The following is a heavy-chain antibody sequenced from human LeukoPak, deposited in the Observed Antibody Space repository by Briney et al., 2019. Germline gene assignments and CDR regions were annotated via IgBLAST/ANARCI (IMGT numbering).Heavy chain of an antibody. D-gene: IGHD3-16*01. J-gene: IGHJ4*02. CDR3: ARDFSGGSFDY. CDR1: GGSISSGSYY. CDR2: IYTSGST. Sequence: SETLSLTCTVSGGSISSGSYYWSWIRQPAGKGLEWIGRIYTSGSTNYNPSLKSRVTISVDTSKNQFSLKLSSVTAADTAVYYCARDFSGGSFDYWGQGTLATVSS. V-gene: IGHV4-61*02.